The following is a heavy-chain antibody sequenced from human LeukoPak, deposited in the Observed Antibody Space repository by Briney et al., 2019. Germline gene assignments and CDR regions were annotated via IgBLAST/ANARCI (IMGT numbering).Heavy chain of an antibody. Sequence: PGRSLRLSCVVSGFTFSSNHWVRQAPGKGLEWVAVIWYDGSNKYYADSVKGRFTISRDNSKNTLYLQMNSLRAEDTAVYYCARDTDGGSAIDYWGQGTLVTVSS. D-gene: IGHD1-26*01. J-gene: IGHJ4*02. CDR3: ARDTDGGSAIDY. V-gene: IGHV3-33*08. CDR1: GFTFSSN. CDR2: IWYDGSNK.